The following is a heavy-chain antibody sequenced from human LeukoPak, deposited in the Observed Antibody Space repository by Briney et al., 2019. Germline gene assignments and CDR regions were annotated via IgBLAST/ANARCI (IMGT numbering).Heavy chain of an antibody. J-gene: IGHJ4*02. V-gene: IGHV4-59*08. CDR1: GGSFSGYY. Sequence: SETLSLTCAVYGGSFSGYYWSWIRQPPGEGLEWIAYISDIAIINYNPSLKSRVTISIDTSKNQFSLKLSSVTAADTAVYYCAGHHPRNTVDFWGQGTLVTVSS. D-gene: IGHD2/OR15-2a*01. CDR3: AGHHPRNTVDF. CDR2: ISDIAII.